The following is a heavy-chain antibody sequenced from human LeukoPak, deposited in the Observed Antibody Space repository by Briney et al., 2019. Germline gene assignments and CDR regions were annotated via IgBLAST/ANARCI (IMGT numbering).Heavy chain of an antibody. Sequence: SGGSLRLSCAASGFTFDDYGMSWVRQAPGKGLEWVSGINWNGGSTGYADSVKGRFTISRDNAKNSLYLQMNSLRAEDTAVYYCARDSTISDPFEGAFDPWGQGTLVTVSS. CDR1: GFTFDDYG. D-gene: IGHD3-9*01. J-gene: IGHJ5*02. V-gene: IGHV3-20*04. CDR3: ARDSTISDPFEGAFDP. CDR2: INWNGGST.